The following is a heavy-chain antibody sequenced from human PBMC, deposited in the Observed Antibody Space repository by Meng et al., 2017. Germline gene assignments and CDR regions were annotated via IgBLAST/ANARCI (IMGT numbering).Heavy chain of an antibody. V-gene: IGHV4-59*01. CDR2: IYYSGST. Sequence: QVQLQESGPGLAKPSETLSLTCTVSGGSTSSYYWSWIRQPPGKGLEWIGYIYYSGSTNYSPSLKSRVTISVDTSKNQFSLKLSSVTAADTAVYYCARARQKGVGAIDYWGQGTLVTVSS. CDR1: GGSTSSYY. J-gene: IGHJ4*02. CDR3: ARARQKGVGAIDY. D-gene: IGHD1-26*01.